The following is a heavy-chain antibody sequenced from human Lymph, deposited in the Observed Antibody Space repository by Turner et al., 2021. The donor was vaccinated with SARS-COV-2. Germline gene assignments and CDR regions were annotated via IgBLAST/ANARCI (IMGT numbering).Heavy chain of an antibody. CDR2: IYYSGST. J-gene: IGHJ6*02. Sequence: QVQLHESGPGLVKPSETLSLTCTVSGGSVSSGRYSWSWIRQPPEKGLEWIGYIYYSGSTNYNPYRTSRVNIPGYTYKIHISMKLSSVTAADAVVYYCARDIRVGRPSSGSYDNYYGMDVWGQGTTVAVSS. CDR3: ARDIRVGRPSSGSYDNYYGMDV. V-gene: IGHV4-61*03. CDR1: GGSVSSGRYS. D-gene: IGHD1-26*01.